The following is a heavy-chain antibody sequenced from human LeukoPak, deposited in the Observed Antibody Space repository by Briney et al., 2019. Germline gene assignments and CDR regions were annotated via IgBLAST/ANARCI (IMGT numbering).Heavy chain of an antibody. CDR1: GFTFNTFN. Sequence: PGGSLRLSCAASGFTFNTFNMNWVRQAPGKGLEWVSSITSGGDYIYYADSVKGRFTTSRDNAKNSLSLQLNSLRVEDTAVYYCARGHYDVLAASYKWTPDYWGQGTQVTVSS. CDR2: ITSGGDYI. D-gene: IGHD3-9*01. V-gene: IGHV3-21*01. CDR3: ARGHYDVLAASYKWTPDY. J-gene: IGHJ4*02.